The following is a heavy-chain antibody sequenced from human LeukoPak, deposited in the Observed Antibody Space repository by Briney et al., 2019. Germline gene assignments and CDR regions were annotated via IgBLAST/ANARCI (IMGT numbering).Heavy chain of an antibody. CDR3: ARADSSGYDSDAFDI. V-gene: IGHV4-34*01. CDR2: INHSGST. Sequence: NPSETLSLTCAVYGGSFSGYYWSWIRQPPGKGLEWIGEINHSGSTNYNPSLKSRVTISVDTSKNQFSLKLSSVTAADTAVYYCARADSSGYDSDAFDIWGQGTMVTVSS. D-gene: IGHD3-22*01. CDR1: GGSFSGYY. J-gene: IGHJ3*02.